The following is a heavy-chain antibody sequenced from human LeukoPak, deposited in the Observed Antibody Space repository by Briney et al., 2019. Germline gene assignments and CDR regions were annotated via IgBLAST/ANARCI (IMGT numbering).Heavy chain of an antibody. D-gene: IGHD3-3*01. J-gene: IGHJ3*02. CDR2: ISGSGGST. V-gene: IGHV3-23*01. CDR3: AQAGGSSDFWSGYYTRGDAFDI. Sequence: GGSLRLSCAASGFTFSGYAMSWVRQAPGKGLEWVSAISGSGGSTYYADSVKGRFTISRDNSKNTLYLQMNSLRAEDTAVYYCAQAGGSSDFWSGYYTRGDAFDIWGQGTMVTVSS. CDR1: GFTFSGYA.